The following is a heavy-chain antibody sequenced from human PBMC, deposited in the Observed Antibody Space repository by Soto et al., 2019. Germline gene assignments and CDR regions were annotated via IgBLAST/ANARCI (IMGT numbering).Heavy chain of an antibody. D-gene: IGHD7-27*01. V-gene: IGHV3-53*01. Sequence: EVQLVESGGGLIQPGGSLRLSCAASGFTVSSNYMSWVRQAPGKGLEWVSIIYSGGSTYYADSEKGRFTISRDNSKNTLYIQMNRQRADGTAGYYCARPTGDPGGGGYYFDYWGQGTLVTVSS. CDR3: ARPTGDPGGGGYYFDY. J-gene: IGHJ4*02. CDR1: GFTVSSNY. CDR2: IYSGGST.